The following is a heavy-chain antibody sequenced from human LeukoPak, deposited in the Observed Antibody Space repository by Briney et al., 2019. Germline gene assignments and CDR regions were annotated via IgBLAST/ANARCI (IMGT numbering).Heavy chain of an antibody. Sequence: PSETLSLTCAVYGGSFSGYYRSWIRQPPGKGLEWIGEINHSGSTNYNPSLKSRVTISVDTSKNQFSLKLSSVTAADTAVYYCASLRGASYYYDSSGYLGYWGQGTLVTVSS. CDR2: INHSGST. CDR1: GGSFSGYY. CDR3: ASLRGASYYYDSSGYLGY. J-gene: IGHJ4*02. V-gene: IGHV4-34*01. D-gene: IGHD3-22*01.